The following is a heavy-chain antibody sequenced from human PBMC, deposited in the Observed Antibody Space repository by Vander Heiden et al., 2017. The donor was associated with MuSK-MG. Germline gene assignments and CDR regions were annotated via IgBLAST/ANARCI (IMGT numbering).Heavy chain of an antibody. CDR2: SYYSGTT. CDR3: ARYCGSGRCSGGFDN. V-gene: IGHV4-30-4*08. Sequence: QVQLQESGPGLVKPSQTLSLTCTVSGVSVISSDYCWSWIRQPPGKGLEWIGYSYYSGTTYYNPSLKSRLTLSVDTAKNQFSLKVSSVTAADTAVYYCARYCGSGRCSGGFDNWGQGTLVSVSS. D-gene: IGHD2-15*01. CDR1: GVSVISSDYC. J-gene: IGHJ4*02.